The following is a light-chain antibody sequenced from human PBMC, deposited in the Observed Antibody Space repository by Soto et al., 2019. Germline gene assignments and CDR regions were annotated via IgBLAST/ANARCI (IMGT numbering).Light chain of an antibody. CDR2: GTS. J-gene: IGKJ5*01. V-gene: IGKV3-20*01. Sequence: EIVLTQSPDTLSLSPGEGATLSCRASQSVDTKYLAWSQQKPGQAPRLLIYGTSSRATGVQDRFSGSGSGTDFTLTITRLEPEDFAVYYCHQYGTSPLTFGHGTRLETK. CDR3: HQYGTSPLT. CDR1: QSVDTKY.